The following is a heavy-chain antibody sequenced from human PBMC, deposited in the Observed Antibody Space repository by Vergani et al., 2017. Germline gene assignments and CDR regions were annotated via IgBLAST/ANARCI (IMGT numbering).Heavy chain of an antibody. CDR3: ARGNQYCSSTSCYSWTPTRKTTGTADLDY. D-gene: IGHD2-2*01. J-gene: IGHJ4*02. CDR1: GFTFSSYS. Sequence: VQLVESGGGLVQPGGSLRLSCAASGFTFSSYSMNWVRQAPGKGLEWVSSISSSSSYIYYADSVKGRFTISRDNAKNSLYLQMNSLRAEDTAVYYCARGNQYCSSTSCYSWTPTRKTTGTADLDYWGQGTLVTVSS. CDR2: ISSSSSYI. V-gene: IGHV3-21*01.